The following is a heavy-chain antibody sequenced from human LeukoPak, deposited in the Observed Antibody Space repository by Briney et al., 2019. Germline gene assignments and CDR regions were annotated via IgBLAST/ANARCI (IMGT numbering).Heavy chain of an antibody. CDR3: ARDFTEWNFRLFFDY. J-gene: IGHJ4*02. CDR1: GHSINDTHY. D-gene: IGHD1-7*01. V-gene: IGHV4-38-2*02. Sequence: SETLSLTCTVSGHSINDTHYWGWLRQPPGKGLEWIASVFHSGSTYYNPSFESRVTISVDTSKNQFSLRLRSVTAADTAVYYCARDFTEWNFRLFFDYWGQGTPATVSS. CDR2: VFHSGST.